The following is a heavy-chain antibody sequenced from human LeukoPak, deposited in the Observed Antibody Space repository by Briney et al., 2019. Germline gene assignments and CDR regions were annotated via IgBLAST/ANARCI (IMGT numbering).Heavy chain of an antibody. CDR3: ARGPQSNYVVRWFDP. CDR2: INSDGSST. V-gene: IGHV3-74*01. J-gene: IGHJ5*02. Sequence: HPGGSLRLSCAASGFTFSSYWMHWVRQAPGKGLVWVPRINSDGSSTSYADSVKGRFTISRDNAKNTLYLQMNSLRAEDTAVYYCARGPQSNYVVRWFDPWGQGTLVTVSS. D-gene: IGHD4-11*01. CDR1: GFTFSSYW.